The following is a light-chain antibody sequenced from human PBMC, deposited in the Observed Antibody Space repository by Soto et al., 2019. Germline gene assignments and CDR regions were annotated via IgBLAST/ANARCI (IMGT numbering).Light chain of an antibody. Sequence: DIQMTQSPSSLSASVGERVTITCRASQSISSYLNWYQQKPGKAPKLLIYAASSLQSGVPSRFSGSGSGTDFTLTISSLQPEDFATYYCQQSYRTPPLTFGGGTKVEIK. CDR3: QQSYRTPPLT. J-gene: IGKJ4*02. CDR1: QSISSY. V-gene: IGKV1-39*01. CDR2: AAS.